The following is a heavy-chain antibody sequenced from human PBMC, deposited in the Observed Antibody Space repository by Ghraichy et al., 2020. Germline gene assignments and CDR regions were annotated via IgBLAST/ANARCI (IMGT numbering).Heavy chain of an antibody. CDR3: VKDSGSYTYYFDY. Sequence: GALNISCSASGFTFSSYAMHWVRQAPGKGLEYVSAISSNGGSTYYADSVKGRFTISRDNSKNTLYLQMSSLRAEDTAVYYCVKDSGSYTYYFDYWGQGTLVTVSS. CDR1: GFTFSSYA. V-gene: IGHV3-64D*06. D-gene: IGHD1-26*01. J-gene: IGHJ4*02. CDR2: ISSNGGST.